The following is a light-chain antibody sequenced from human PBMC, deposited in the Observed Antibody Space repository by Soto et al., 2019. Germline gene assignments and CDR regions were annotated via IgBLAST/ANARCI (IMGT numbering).Light chain of an antibody. Sequence: QSVLTQPASVSGSPGQSITISCTGTSSDVGGYNFVSWYQQHPDKAPKLMIYDVTNRPSGVSNRFSGSKSGNTASLTISGLQAEDEADYHCSSYTRISTYVFGTGTRSPT. J-gene: IGLJ1*01. CDR3: SSYTRISTYV. CDR2: DVT. V-gene: IGLV2-14*01. CDR1: SSDVGGYNF.